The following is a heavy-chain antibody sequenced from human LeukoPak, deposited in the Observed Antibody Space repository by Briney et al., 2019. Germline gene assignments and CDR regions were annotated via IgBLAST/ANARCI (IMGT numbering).Heavy chain of an antibody. CDR3: ARSAGSSSWYEGYYFDY. CDR2: IKQEGSEK. Sequence: GGSLRLSCAASGFTFSRYWMSWVRQAPGKGLEWVANIKQEGSEKYYVDSVKGRFTISRDNAKNSLYLQINSLRAEDTAVYYCARSAGSSSWYEGYYFDYWGQGTLVTVSS. CDR1: GFTFSRYW. D-gene: IGHD6-13*01. V-gene: IGHV3-7*01. J-gene: IGHJ4*02.